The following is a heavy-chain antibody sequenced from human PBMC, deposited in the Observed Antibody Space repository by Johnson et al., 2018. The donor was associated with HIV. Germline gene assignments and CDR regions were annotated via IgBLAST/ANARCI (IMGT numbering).Heavy chain of an antibody. Sequence: QMLLVESGGGVVQPGRSLRLSCAASGFTFRSYGMHWVRQAPGQGLEWVAVISYAGSKKYPADSVKGRFTISRDNSKNTLYLQMNTLRAEDTAVYYCVKVQDEWFRALGAFDIWGQGTMVTVSS. V-gene: IGHV3-30*18. CDR3: VKVQDEWFRALGAFDI. D-gene: IGHD3-10*01. J-gene: IGHJ3*02. CDR2: ISYAGSKK. CDR1: GFTFRSYG.